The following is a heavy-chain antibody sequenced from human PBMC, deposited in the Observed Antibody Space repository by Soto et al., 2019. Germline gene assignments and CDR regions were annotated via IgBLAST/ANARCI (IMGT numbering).Heavy chain of an antibody. CDR1: GGTFNSYT. D-gene: IGHD3-10*01. J-gene: IGHJ4*02. CDR2: IIPMLSMS. V-gene: IGHV1-69*02. CDR3: ATSYGSGSRPFDY. Sequence: QVQLVQSGAEVKKSGSSVRVSCKASGGTFNSYTLSCVRQAPGQRLEWMGRIIPMLSMSTYAQKFQGRVSIIADKSTNTVYLDLSSLRSDDTAIYYCATSYGSGSRPFDYWGQGTLVTVSS.